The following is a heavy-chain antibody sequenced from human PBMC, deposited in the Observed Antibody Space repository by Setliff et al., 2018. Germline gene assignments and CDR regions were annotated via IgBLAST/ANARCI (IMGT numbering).Heavy chain of an antibody. V-gene: IGHV3-21*01. CDR3: ARGIGTLDISRYFDY. J-gene: IGHJ4*02. D-gene: IGHD5-12*01. CDR1: GFTFSSYS. CDR2: ISSSNSGM. Sequence: GGSLRLSCAASGFTFSSYSMNWVRQAPGKGLEWVSSISSSNSGMYYADSVKGRFTISRDSAKNSVYLQMNSLRAEDTAVYYCARGIGTLDISRYFDYWGQGTLVTVSS.